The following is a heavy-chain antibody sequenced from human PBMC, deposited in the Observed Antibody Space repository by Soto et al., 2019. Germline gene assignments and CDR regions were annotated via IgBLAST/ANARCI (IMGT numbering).Heavy chain of an antibody. CDR1: GFTFSSYA. D-gene: IGHD5-12*01. Sequence: SLRLSCAASGFTFSSYAMSWVRQAPGKGLEWVSAISGSGGSTYYADSVKGRFTISRDNSKNTLYLQMNSLRAEDTAVYYCAKELPDPPRLRFSYYYYGMDVWGQGTTVTVSS. V-gene: IGHV3-23*01. J-gene: IGHJ6*02. CDR2: ISGSGGST. CDR3: AKELPDPPRLRFSYYYYGMDV.